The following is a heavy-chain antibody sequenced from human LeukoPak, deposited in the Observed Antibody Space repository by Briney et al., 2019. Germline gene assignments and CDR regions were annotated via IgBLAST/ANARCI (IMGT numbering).Heavy chain of an antibody. V-gene: IGHV4-39*07. CDR3: ARVFPPSESSYGDHYFDY. J-gene: IGHJ4*02. CDR2: IYYSGST. D-gene: IGHD4-17*01. CDR1: GGSISSSSYY. Sequence: PSETLSLTCTVSGGSISSSSYYWGWIRQPPGKGLEWIGSIYYSGSTYYNPSLKSRVTISVDTSKNQFSLKLSSVTAADTAVYYCARVFPPSESSYGDHYFDYWGQGTLVTVSS.